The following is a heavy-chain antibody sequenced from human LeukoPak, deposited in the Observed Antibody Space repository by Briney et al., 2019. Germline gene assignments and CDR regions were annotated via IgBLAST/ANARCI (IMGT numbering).Heavy chain of an antibody. CDR2: IYHSGST. CDR1: GGSISSYY. V-gene: IGHV4-59*12. CDR3: ARGRIQLWFHYGMDV. J-gene: IGHJ6*02. Sequence: SETLSLTCTVSGGSISSYYWSWIRQPPGKGLEWIGYIYHSGSTYYNPSLKSRVTISVDRSKNQFSLKLSSVTAADTAVYYCARGRIQLWFHYGMDVWGQGTTVTVSS. D-gene: IGHD5-18*01.